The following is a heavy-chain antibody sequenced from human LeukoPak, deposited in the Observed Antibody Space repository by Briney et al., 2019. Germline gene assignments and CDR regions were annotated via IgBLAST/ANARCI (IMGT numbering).Heavy chain of an antibody. CDR1: GGSISSSSYY. J-gene: IGHJ4*02. CDR3: ARASGYSGSYSYYFDY. Sequence: RSSETLSLTCTVSGGSISSSSYYWGWIRQPPGKGLEWIGEINHSGSTNYNPSLKSRVTISVDTSKNQFSLKLSSVTAADTAVYYCARASGYSGSYSYYFDYWGQGTLVTVSS. D-gene: IGHD1-26*01. CDR2: INHSGST. V-gene: IGHV4-39*07.